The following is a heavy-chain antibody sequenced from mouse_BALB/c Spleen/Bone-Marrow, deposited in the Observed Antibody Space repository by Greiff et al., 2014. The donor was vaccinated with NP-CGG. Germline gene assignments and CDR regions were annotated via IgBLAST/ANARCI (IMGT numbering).Heavy chain of an antibody. V-gene: IGHV1S29*02. Sequence: VQLKESGPELVKPGASVKISCKASGYTFTDYNMHWVKQSHGKSLEWIGYIYPYNGGTGYNQKFKSKATLTADNSSSTAYMERRSLTSESSAVYYCAREDWGLDYYAMDYWGQGTSVTVSS. J-gene: IGHJ4*01. CDR3: AREDWGLDYYAMDY. CDR1: GYTFTDYN. CDR2: IYPYNGGT. D-gene: IGHD3-3*01.